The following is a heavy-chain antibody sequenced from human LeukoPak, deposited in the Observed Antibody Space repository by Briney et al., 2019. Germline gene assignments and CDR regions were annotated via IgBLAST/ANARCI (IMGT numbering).Heavy chain of an antibody. J-gene: IGHJ4*02. D-gene: IGHD3-10*01. V-gene: IGHV4-39*07. CDR2: IYYSGST. CDR3: AKDYNRAYYYGSGFDY. CDR1: GGSISSSSYY. Sequence: SETLSLTCTVSGGSISSSSYYWGWIRQPPGKGLEWIGSIYYSGSTYYNPSLKSRVTISVDTSKNQFSLKLSSVTAAGTAVYYCAKDYNRAYYYGSGFDYWGQGTLVTVSS.